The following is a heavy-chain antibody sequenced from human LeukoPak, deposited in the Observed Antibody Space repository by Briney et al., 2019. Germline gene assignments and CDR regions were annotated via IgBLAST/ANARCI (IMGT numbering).Heavy chain of an antibody. CDR1: GFTFSDYY. CDR2: ITNSGTTI. V-gene: IGHV3-11*01. CDR3: ATYSNFRFDF. J-gene: IGHJ4*02. D-gene: IGHD4-11*01. Sequence: GGSLRVSCAASGFTFSDYYMTWIRQAPGNGLEWVSYITNSGTTIYYADSVKGRFTISRDNSKNSLYLQMNSLRAEDTAVYYCATYSNFRFDFWGQGTLVTVSS.